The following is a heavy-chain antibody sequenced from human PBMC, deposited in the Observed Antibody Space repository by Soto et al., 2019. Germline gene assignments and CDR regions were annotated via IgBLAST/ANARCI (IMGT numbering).Heavy chain of an antibody. V-gene: IGHV3-7*01. J-gene: IGHJ3*02. Sequence: GLEWVANIKQDGSEKYYVDSVKGRFTISRDNAKNSLYLQMNSLRAEDTAVYYCARDGAGGSCYSCAFDIWGQGTMVTVSS. CDR2: IKQDGSEK. D-gene: IGHD2-15*01. CDR3: ARDGAGGSCYSCAFDI.